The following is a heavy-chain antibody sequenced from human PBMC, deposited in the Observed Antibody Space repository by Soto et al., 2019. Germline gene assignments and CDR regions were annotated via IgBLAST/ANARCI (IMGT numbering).Heavy chain of an antibody. D-gene: IGHD2-2*01. CDR1: GGTFSSYA. CDR2: IIPIFGTA. J-gene: IGHJ3*02. Sequence: SVKVSCKASGGTFSSYAISWLRQAPGQGLEWMGGIIPIFGTANYAQKFQGRVTITADESTSTAYMELSSLRSEDTAVYYCASPVVVPILDAFDIWGQGTMVTVSS. V-gene: IGHV1-69*13. CDR3: ASPVVVPILDAFDI.